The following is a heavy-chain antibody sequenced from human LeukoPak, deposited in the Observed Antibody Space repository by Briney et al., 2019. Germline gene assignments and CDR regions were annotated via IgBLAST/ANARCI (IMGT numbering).Heavy chain of an antibody. D-gene: IGHD5-18*01. CDR2: INAGNGNT. V-gene: IGHV1-3*03. CDR1: GYTFTSYA. J-gene: IGHJ4*02. Sequence: ASVKVSCKASGYTFTSYAMHWVRQAPGQRLEWMGWINAGNGNTKYLQEFQGRVTITRDTSASTAYMELSSLRSEDMAVYYCARGRGYSYGYTDYWGQGTLVTVSS. CDR3: ARGRGYSYGYTDY.